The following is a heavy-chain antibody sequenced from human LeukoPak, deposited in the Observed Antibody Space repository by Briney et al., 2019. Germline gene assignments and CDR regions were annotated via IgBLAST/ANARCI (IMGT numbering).Heavy chain of an antibody. CDR2: VKEDASET. J-gene: IGHJ4*02. V-gene: IGHV3-7*01. CDR3: VRDGRSFDY. CDR1: GFTFSDYW. Sequence: GGSLRLSCLGSGFTFSDYWMSWVRQAPGKGPEWVANVKEDASETFYVDSVKGRFTISRDNAKNSLYLQMRSLRGEDRAVYYCVRDGRSFDYWGQGTLVTVSS.